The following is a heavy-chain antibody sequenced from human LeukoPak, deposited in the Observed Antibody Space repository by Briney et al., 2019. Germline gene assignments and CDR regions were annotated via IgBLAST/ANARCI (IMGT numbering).Heavy chain of an antibody. V-gene: IGHV4-59*01. CDR2: IYYSGST. CDR1: GGSISSYY. Sequence: PSETLSLTCTVSGGSISSYYWSWIRQPPGKGLEWIGYIYYSGSTNYNPSLKSRVTISVDTSKNQFSLKLSSVTAADTAVYYCAGLEWELPFDYWGQGTLVTVSS. D-gene: IGHD1-26*01. CDR3: AGLEWELPFDY. J-gene: IGHJ4*02.